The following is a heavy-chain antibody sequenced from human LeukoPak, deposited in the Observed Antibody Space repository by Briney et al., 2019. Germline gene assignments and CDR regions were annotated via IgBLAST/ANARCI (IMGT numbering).Heavy chain of an antibody. CDR2: IYYSGST. Sequence: SETLSLTCTVSGGSISSYYWSWIRQPPGKGLEWIGYIYYSGSTYYNPSLKSRVTISVDTSKNQFSLKLSSVTAADTAVYYCARLTGYSSGWFDYWGQGTLVTVSS. V-gene: IGHV4-59*08. J-gene: IGHJ4*02. D-gene: IGHD6-19*01. CDR1: GGSISSYY. CDR3: ARLTGYSSGWFDY.